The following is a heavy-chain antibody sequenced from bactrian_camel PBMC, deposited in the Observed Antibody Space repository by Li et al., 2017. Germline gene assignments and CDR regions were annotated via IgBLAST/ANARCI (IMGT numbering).Heavy chain of an antibody. CDR1: SYGIRNFC. Sequence: VQLVESGGGSVQSGETLRLSCTTSSYGIRNFCMAWFRQVPGKEREGVASISLNGVTSYADSVKGRFIISRDNAKSSLCLKMSSLKPEDTAMYYCAAKNYYTDYVCGVRADFGYWGQGTQVTVS. CDR2: ISLNGVT. D-gene: IGHD4*01. J-gene: IGHJ6*01. V-gene: IGHV3S26*01. CDR3: AAKNYYTDYVCGVRADFGY.